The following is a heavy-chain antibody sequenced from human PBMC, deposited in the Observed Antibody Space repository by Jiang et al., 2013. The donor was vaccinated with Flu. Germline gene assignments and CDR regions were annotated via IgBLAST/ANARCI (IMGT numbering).Heavy chain of an antibody. Sequence: SGPGLVKPSQTLSLTCTVSGGSISSGGYYWSWIRQHPGKGLEWIGYIYYSGSTYYNPSLKSRVTISVDTSKNQFSLKLSSVTAADTAVYYCASGGRLSGLLWFGEADAFDIWGQGTMVTVSS. CDR3: ASGGRLSGLLWFGEADAFDI. D-gene: IGHD3-10*01. J-gene: IGHJ3*02. CDR2: IYYSGST. CDR1: GGSISSGGYY. V-gene: IGHV4-31*03.